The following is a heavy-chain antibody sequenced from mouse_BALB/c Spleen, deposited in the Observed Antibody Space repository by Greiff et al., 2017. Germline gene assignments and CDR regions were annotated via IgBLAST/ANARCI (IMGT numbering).Heavy chain of an antibody. Sequence: EVQLVESGGGLVQPGGSLKLSCAASGFTFSSYGMSWVRQTPDKRLELVATINSNGGSTYYPDSVKGRFTITRDNAKNTLYLQMSSLKSEDTAMYYCAREKSLLPLAYWGQGTLVTVSA. D-gene: IGHD2-1*01. CDR3: AREKSLLPLAY. CDR2: INSNGGST. CDR1: GFTFSSYG. V-gene: IGHV5-6-3*01. J-gene: IGHJ3*01.